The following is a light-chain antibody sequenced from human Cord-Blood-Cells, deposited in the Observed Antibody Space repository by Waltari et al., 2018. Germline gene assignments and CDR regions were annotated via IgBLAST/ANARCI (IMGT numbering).Light chain of an antibody. V-gene: IGKV3-20*01. CDR1: QSVSSSY. J-gene: IGKJ2*01. CDR3: QQYGSSPYT. Sequence: EIVLTQYPGTLSLSPGERATLSRRASQSVSSSYLAWYQQKPGQAPRLLIYGASSRATGIPDRFSGSGSGTDFTLTISRLEPEDFAVYYCQQYGSSPYTFGQGTKLEIK. CDR2: GAS.